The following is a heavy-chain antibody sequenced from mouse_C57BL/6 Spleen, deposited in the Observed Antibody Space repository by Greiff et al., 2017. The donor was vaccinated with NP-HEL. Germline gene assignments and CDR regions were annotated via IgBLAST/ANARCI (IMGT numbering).Heavy chain of an antibody. CDR1: GFTFSSYA. V-gene: IGHV5-9-1*02. D-gene: IGHD3-2*02. Sequence: DVQLVESGEGLVKPGGSLKLSCAASGFTFSSYAMSWVRQTPEKRLEWVAYISSGGDYTYYADTVKGRFTISRDNARNTLYLQMSSLKSEDTAMYYCTRGAQATGYAMDYWGQGTSVTVSS. CDR3: TRGAQATGYAMDY. J-gene: IGHJ4*01. CDR2: ISSGGDYT.